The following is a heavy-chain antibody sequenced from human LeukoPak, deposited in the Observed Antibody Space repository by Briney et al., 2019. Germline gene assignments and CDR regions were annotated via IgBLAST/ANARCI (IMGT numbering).Heavy chain of an antibody. V-gene: IGHV4-61*02. J-gene: IGHJ6*04. Sequence: SETLSLTCTVSGGSISSGSYYWSWIRQPAGKGLEWIGRIYTSGSTNYNPSLKSRVTISVDTSKNQFSLMLSSVTAADTAVYYCAREKGPYSVWGKGTTVTVSS. CDR2: IYTSGST. D-gene: IGHD2-15*01. CDR1: GGSISSGSYY. CDR3: AREKGPYSV.